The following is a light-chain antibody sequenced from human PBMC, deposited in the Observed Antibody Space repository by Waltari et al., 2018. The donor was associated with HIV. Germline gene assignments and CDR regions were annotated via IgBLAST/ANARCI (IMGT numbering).Light chain of an antibody. V-gene: IGLV1-40*01. CDR3: QSYDSSLTTWV. Sequence: QSVLTQPPSVSGAPGQRVTISCPGSSSNIGAGYDVHWYQQLPGTAPKLLIYGNSTRPSGVPDRFSGSKSGTSASLAITGLQAADEADYYCQSYDSSLTTWVFGGGTKLTVL. CDR2: GNS. J-gene: IGLJ3*02. CDR1: SSNIGAGYD.